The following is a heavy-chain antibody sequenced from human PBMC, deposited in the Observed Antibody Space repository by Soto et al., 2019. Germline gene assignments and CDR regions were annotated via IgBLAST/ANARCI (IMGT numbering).Heavy chain of an antibody. D-gene: IGHD3-22*01. CDR2: INAGNGDI. J-gene: IGHJ4*02. Sequence: ASVKVSCKAFGYTFTSYPMHWVRQAPGQRLEWMGWINAGNGDIKYSQKFQGRVAITRDTSAITAYMELSSLRSEDTAVYYCARDWAHYDSSGPGDYWGQGTLVTVSS. CDR3: ARDWAHYDSSGPGDY. CDR1: GYTFTSYP. V-gene: IGHV1-3*01.